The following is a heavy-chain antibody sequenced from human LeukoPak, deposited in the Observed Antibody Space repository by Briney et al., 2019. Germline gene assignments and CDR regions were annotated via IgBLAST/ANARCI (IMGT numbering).Heavy chain of an antibody. Sequence: PGGSLRLSCAASGFTFSSYSMNWVRQAPGKGLEWVSSISSSSSYIYYADSVKGRFTICRDNAKNSLYLQMNSLRAEDTAVYYCARGSGRGWFDPWGQGTLVTVSS. CDR3: ARGSGRGWFDP. D-gene: IGHD2-15*01. CDR2: ISSSSSYI. CDR1: GFTFSSYS. V-gene: IGHV3-21*01. J-gene: IGHJ5*02.